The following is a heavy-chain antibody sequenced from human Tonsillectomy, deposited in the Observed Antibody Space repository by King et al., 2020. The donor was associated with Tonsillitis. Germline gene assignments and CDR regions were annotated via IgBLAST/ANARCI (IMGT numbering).Heavy chain of an antibody. CDR2: MYTSGST. Sequence: VQLQESGPGLVKPSETLSLTCTVSGGSISSYYWSWIRQPAGKGLEWIWRMYTSGSTNYNPSLKSRVTMSVDTSKNQFSLKLSSVTAADTAVYYCARDEGGSSWYGWYFDLWGRGTLVTVSS. CDR1: GGSISSYY. V-gene: IGHV4-4*07. J-gene: IGHJ2*01. CDR3: ARDEGGSSWYGWYFDL. D-gene: IGHD6-13*01.